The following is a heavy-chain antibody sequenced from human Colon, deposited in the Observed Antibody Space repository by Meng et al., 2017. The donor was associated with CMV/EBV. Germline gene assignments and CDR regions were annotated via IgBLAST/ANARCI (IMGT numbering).Heavy chain of an antibody. Sequence: GGSLRLSCAASGFTFSSHGMHWVRQAPGKGLEWVAYIRYDGSDKYYADSVKGRFTISRDDSKNTLYVQMNSLRAEDTAVYYCAKDVLATDYFDYWGQGTLVTVFS. V-gene: IGHV3-30*02. CDR1: GFTFSSHG. CDR3: AKDVLATDYFDY. CDR2: IRYDGSDK. D-gene: IGHD1-26*01. J-gene: IGHJ4*02.